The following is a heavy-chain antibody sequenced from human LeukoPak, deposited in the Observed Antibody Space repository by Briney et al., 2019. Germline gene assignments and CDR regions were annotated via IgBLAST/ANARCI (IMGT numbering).Heavy chain of an antibody. CDR1: GDSISSDIW. V-gene: IGHV4-4*02. CDR2: IHHSGGI. J-gene: IGHJ5*02. D-gene: IGHD2-15*01. Sequence: SGTLSLTCAVSGDSISSDIWWNWVRQPPGKGLEWIGEIHHSGGINYNPSLKSRVTISVDKSKNQFSLKLSSVTAADTAVYYCARLHVVVVAATIASWFDPWGQGTLVTVSS. CDR3: ARLHVVVVAATIASWFDP.